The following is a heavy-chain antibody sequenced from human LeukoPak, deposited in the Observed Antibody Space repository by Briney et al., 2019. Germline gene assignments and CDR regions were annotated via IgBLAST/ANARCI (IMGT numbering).Heavy chain of an antibody. D-gene: IGHD2-21*01. CDR1: ESTFRNFA. J-gene: IGHJ4*02. V-gene: IGHV3-30-3*01. Sequence: GGSLRLSCAASESTFRNFAMHWVRQTPDEGLEWVALISFDGVTTYYADSVRGRFTISRDNSKNTLFLQMNSLRGEDTAVYYCAREYSDSYGVIGHFDSWGQGTLVPVSS. CDR3: AREYSDSYGVIGHFDS. CDR2: ISFDGVTT.